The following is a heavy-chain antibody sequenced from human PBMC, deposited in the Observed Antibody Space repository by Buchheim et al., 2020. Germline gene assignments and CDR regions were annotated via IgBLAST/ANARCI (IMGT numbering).Heavy chain of an antibody. D-gene: IGHD6-13*01. J-gene: IGHJ6*02. CDR2: ISSDGSST. CDR1: GFTFSSYG. CDR3: ARDFHSSSWSGPRYYYYGMDV. V-gene: IGHV3-74*01. Sequence: EVQLVESGGGLVQPGGSLRLSCAASGFTFSSYGMHWVRQAPGKGLVWVSRISSDGSSTSYADSVKGRFTISRDNAKNTLYLQMNSLRAEDTAVDYCARDFHSSSWSGPRYYYYGMDVWGQGTT.